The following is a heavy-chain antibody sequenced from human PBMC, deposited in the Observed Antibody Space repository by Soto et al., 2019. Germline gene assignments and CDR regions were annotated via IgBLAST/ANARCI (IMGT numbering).Heavy chain of an antibody. V-gene: IGHV3-15*01. J-gene: IGHJ3*02. CDR3: ATYGGYYGRVFDI. CDR1: GFTFSNAW. Sequence: GGSLRLSCAVSGFTFSNAWMSWVRQAPGKGLEWVGRIRSKTDGGTTDYAAPVKGRFTISRDDSKNTLYLQMNSLKTEDTAVYYCATYGGYYGRVFDIGGQGKMVTVSS. D-gene: IGHD3-22*01. CDR2: IRSKTDGGTT.